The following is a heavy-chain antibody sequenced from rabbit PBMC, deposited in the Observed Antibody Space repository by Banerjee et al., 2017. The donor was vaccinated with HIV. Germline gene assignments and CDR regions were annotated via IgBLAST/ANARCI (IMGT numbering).Heavy chain of an antibody. CDR3: ARAGYSVYGFDL. J-gene: IGHJ4*01. D-gene: IGHD7-1*01. CDR1: GFSFSSYY. Sequence: QSLEESGGDLVKPGASLTLTCTASGFSFSSYYMCWVRQAPGKGLEWIACIYADSNDSTYYASWAKGRFTISKTSSTTVTLQMTSLTAADTATYFCARAGYSVYGFDLWGPGTLVTVS. CDR2: IYADSNDST. V-gene: IGHV1S40*01.